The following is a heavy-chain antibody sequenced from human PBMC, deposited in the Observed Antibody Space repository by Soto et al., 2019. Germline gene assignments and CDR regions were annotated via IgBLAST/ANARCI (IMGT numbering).Heavy chain of an antibody. V-gene: IGHV3-23*01. CDR3: AKALSQYYYYGMDV. CDR1: GFTFSSYA. J-gene: IGHJ6*02. Sequence: GGSLRLSCAASGFTFSSYAMSWVRQAPGKGLEWVSAISGSGGSTYYADSVKGRFTISRDNSKNTLYLQMNSLRAEDTAVYYCAKALSQYYYYGMDVWGQGTTVTVSS. CDR2: ISGSGGST.